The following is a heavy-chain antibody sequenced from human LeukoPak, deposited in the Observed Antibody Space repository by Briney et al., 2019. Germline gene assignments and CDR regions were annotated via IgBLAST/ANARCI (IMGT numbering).Heavy chain of an antibody. CDR2: IYYSGST. V-gene: IGHV4-39*07. J-gene: IGHJ5*02. CDR1: GGSISSSSYH. CDR3: ASMRYYDFWSGQPNWFDP. Sequence: PSETLSLTCTVSGGSISSSSYHWGWIRQPPGKGLEWIGSIYYSGSTYYNPSLKSRVTISVDTSKNQFSLKLSSVTAADTAVYYCASMRYYDFWSGQPNWFDPWGQGTLVTVSS. D-gene: IGHD3-3*01.